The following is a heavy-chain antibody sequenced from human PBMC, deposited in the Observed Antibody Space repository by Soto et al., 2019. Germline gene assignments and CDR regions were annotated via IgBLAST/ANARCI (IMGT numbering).Heavy chain of an antibody. CDR3: AKDLGPYSRIAAAGTELNWFDP. V-gene: IGHV3-23*01. CDR2: ISGSGGST. Sequence: GGSLRLSCAASGFTFSSYAMSWVRQAPGKGLEWVSAISGSGGSTYYADSVKGRFNISRDNSKNTLYLQMNSLRAEDTAVYYCAKDLGPYSRIAAAGTELNWFDPWGQGTLVTVSS. D-gene: IGHD6-13*01. J-gene: IGHJ5*02. CDR1: GFTFSSYA.